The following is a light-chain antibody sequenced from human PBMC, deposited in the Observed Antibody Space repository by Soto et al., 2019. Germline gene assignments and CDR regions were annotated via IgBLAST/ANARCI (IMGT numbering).Light chain of an antibody. CDR2: DVS. CDR1: SSDVGSYNY. Sequence: QSVLTQPASVSGSPGQSITISCTGTSSDVGSYNYVSWYQQHPGKVPKLIISDVSNRPSGVSNRFSGSKSGTTASLTISGLQAEDEADYFCSSYTATSTLVFGGGTKLTVL. V-gene: IGLV2-14*01. J-gene: IGLJ2*01. CDR3: SSYTATSTLV.